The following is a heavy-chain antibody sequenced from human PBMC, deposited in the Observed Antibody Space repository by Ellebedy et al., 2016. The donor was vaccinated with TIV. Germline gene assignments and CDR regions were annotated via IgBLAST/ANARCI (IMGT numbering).Heavy chain of an antibody. Sequence: GESLKISCTASRFTFSDYHMSWIRQAPGKGLEWVSYIKSGGSEIYYADFVQGRFTTSRDSAESSLYLQMNSLRADDTAVYYCASLSSTSHEYYYYGMDVWGQGTTVTVSS. V-gene: IGHV3-11*01. CDR2: IKSGGSEI. J-gene: IGHJ6*02. CDR1: RFTFSDYH. D-gene: IGHD2-2*01. CDR3: ASLSSTSHEYYYYGMDV.